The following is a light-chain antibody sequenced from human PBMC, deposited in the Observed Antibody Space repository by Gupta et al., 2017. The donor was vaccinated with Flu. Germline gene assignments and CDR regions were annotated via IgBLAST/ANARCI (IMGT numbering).Light chain of an antibody. CDR3: QAWDSSINYV. J-gene: IGLJ1*01. CDR1: KLGDKY. Sequence: SYELTQPPSVSVSPGPTASITCSGAKLGDKYACWYQQKPGQSPVLVIYQDSKRTSGIPERFSGSNSGNTATLTISGTQAMDEADYYCQAWDSSINYVFGTGTKVTVL. V-gene: IGLV3-1*01. CDR2: QDS.